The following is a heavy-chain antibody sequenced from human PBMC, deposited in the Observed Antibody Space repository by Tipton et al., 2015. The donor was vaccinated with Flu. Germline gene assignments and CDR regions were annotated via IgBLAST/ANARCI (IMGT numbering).Heavy chain of an antibody. Sequence: SLRLSCAASGFTFNNAWMNWVRQAPGKGLEWVGRIRSKTDGGPTEYAAPVKGRFTLSRDDSKNTLFLQMNSLKIEDTAVYYCATDGVWGVIFNAFDIWGQGTMVTVSS. CDR3: ATDGVWGVIFNAFDI. V-gene: IGHV3-15*01. D-gene: IGHD3-10*01. CDR2: IRSKTDGGPT. CDR1: GFTFNNAW. J-gene: IGHJ3*02.